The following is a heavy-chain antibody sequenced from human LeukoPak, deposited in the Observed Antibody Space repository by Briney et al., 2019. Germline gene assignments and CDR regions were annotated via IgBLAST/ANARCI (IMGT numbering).Heavy chain of an antibody. J-gene: IGHJ5*02. Sequence: GASVKVSCKASGYTFTSYGISWVRQAPGQGLEWMGWINPNSGGTNYAQKFQGRVTMTRDTSISTAYMELSRLRSDDTAVYYCARDTYCTNGVCYSPFDPWGQGTLVTVSS. CDR1: GYTFTSYG. V-gene: IGHV1-2*02. D-gene: IGHD2-8*01. CDR3: ARDTYCTNGVCYSPFDP. CDR2: INPNSGGT.